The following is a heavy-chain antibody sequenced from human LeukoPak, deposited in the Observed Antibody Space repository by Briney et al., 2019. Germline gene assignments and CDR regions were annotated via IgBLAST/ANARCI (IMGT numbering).Heavy chain of an antibody. V-gene: IGHV1-18*01. J-gene: IGHJ4*02. CDR2: ISAYNGNT. CDR3: AVRDLASSGWYVDY. CDR1: GYTFTSYG. D-gene: IGHD6-19*01. Sequence: GASVKASCKASGYTFTSYGISWVRQAPGQGLEWMGWISAYNGNTNYAQKLQGRVTTTTDTSTSTAYMELRSLRSDDTAVYYCAVRDLASSGWYVDYWGQGTLVTVSS.